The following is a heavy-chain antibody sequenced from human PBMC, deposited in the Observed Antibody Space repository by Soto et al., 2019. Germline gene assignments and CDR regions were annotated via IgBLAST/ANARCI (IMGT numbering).Heavy chain of an antibody. J-gene: IGHJ4*02. CDR1: GYTFTSYA. D-gene: IGHD2-21*02. CDR3: AYTATAIPYFDY. CDR2: INAGNGNI. V-gene: IGHV1-3*01. Sequence: QVQLVQSGAEVKKPGASVKVSCKASGYTFTSYAMHWVRQAPGQRLEWMGWINAGNGNIKYSQKFQGRVTITRDTSARTAYMELSSLRSEDTAVYYCAYTATAIPYFDYWGQGTLVTVSS.